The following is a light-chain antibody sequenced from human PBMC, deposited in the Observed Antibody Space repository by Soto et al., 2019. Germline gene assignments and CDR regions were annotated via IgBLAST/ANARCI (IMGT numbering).Light chain of an antibody. Sequence: ELVLTQSPATLSLSSGERATLSCRASQSVSSYLAWYQQKPGQAPRLLIYAASSRASGFPDRFSGSGSGTDFTLTISRLEPEDFAVYYCQYYGNSQGLTFGGGTKVEIK. CDR3: QYYGNSQGLT. J-gene: IGKJ4*01. CDR1: QSVSSY. CDR2: AAS. V-gene: IGKV3-20*01.